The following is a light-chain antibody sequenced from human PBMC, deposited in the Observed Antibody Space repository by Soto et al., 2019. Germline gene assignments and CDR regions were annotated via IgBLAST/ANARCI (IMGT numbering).Light chain of an antibody. J-gene: IGLJ1*01. CDR3: LLSYIGATRV. Sequence: QAVVTQEPSLTVSPGGTVTLTCGSSTGAVTSGHYPYWFQQKPGQAPRTLIYDTSNKHSWTPARFSGSLLGGKAALTLSSAQPEDEAEYYCLLSYIGATRVFGEGKKVTV. V-gene: IGLV7-46*01. CDR1: TGAVTSGHY. CDR2: DTS.